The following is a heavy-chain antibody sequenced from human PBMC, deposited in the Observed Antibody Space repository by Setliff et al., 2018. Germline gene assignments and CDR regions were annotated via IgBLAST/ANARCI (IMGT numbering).Heavy chain of an antibody. Sequence: KTSETLSLTCAAYGGTFSDYHWTWIRQSPEKGLEWIGEINHRGSTNYNPSLKSRVTISIDTSKDQFSLKLISMTAADTAVYYCARGRNIAARPLDSWGQGTLVTVSS. CDR1: GGTFSDYH. D-gene: IGHD6-6*01. CDR3: ARGRNIAARPLDS. J-gene: IGHJ4*02. V-gene: IGHV4-34*01. CDR2: INHRGST.